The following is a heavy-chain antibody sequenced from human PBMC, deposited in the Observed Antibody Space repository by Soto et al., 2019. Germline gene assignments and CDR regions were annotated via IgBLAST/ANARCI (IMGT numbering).Heavy chain of an antibody. Sequence: QEQLVQSGGEVKKPGASVRVSCKASGYTFTKYGITWVRQAPGQGLEWMGWIGVYNGKTNYARKLEGRVIMTADTSAGTAYMELRSLRSDDTAVYYCSRARYCTSPSCYNHYYYVMDIWGQGTTVSVSS. J-gene: IGHJ6*02. CDR2: IGVYNGKT. CDR3: SRARYCTSPSCYNHYYYVMDI. CDR1: GYTFTKYG. V-gene: IGHV1-18*04. D-gene: IGHD2-2*02.